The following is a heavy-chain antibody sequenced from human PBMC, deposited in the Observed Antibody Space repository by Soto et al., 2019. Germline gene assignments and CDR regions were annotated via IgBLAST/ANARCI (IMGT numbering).Heavy chain of an antibody. CDR3: ARGFRLITIFGPSNWFDP. CDR2: IIPIFGTA. V-gene: IGHV1-69*12. CDR1: GGTFSSYA. Sequence: QVQLVQSGAEVKKPGSSVKVSCKASGGTFSSYAISWVRQAPGQGLEWMGGIIPIFGTANYAQKFQGRVTITADESTDTAYMELSSLRSEDTAVYYCARGFRLITIFGPSNWFDPWGQGTLVTVSS. D-gene: IGHD3-3*01. J-gene: IGHJ5*02.